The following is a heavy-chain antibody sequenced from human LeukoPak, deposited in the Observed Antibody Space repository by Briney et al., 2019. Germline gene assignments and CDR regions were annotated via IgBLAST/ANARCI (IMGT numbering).Heavy chain of an antibody. Sequence: GGSLRLSCAASGFTFSSYAMSWVRQAPGKGLEWVSAISGSGGSTYYADSVKGRFTISRDNSKNTLYLQMNSLRAEDTAVYYCARALRDLPRPPIYYYYYGMDVWGQGTTVTVSS. D-gene: IGHD1-14*01. V-gene: IGHV3-23*01. CDR1: GFTFSSYA. J-gene: IGHJ6*02. CDR2: ISGSGGST. CDR3: ARALRDLPRPPIYYYYYGMDV.